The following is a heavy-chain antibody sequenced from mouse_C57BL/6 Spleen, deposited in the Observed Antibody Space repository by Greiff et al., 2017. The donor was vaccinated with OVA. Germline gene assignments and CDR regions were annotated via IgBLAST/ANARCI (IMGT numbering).Heavy chain of an antibody. CDR3: ARGGYYSGSSPPFWFAY. CDR2: IYPGSGST. J-gene: IGHJ3*01. CDR1: GYTFTSYW. V-gene: IGHV1-55*01. Sequence: QVQLQQPGAELVKPGASVKMSCKASGYTFTSYWITWVKQRPGQGLEWIGDIYPGSGSTNYNEKFKSKATLTVDTSSSTAYMQLSSLTSEDSAVYYCARGGYYSGSSPPFWFAYWGQGTLVTVSA. D-gene: IGHD1-1*01.